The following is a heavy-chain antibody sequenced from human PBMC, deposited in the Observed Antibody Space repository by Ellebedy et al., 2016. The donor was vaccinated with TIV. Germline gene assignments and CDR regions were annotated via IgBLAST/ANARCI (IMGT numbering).Heavy chain of an antibody. CDR2: ISWNSGSI. CDR3: AAAAGTGNWFNP. D-gene: IGHD6-13*01. V-gene: IGHV3-9*01. J-gene: IGHJ5*02. CDR1: GFTFADYA. Sequence: GGSLRLXCAASGFTFADYAMHWVRQAPGKGLEWVSGISWNSGSIGYADSVKGRFTISRDNAKNSLYLQMNSLRAEDTALYYCAAAAGTGNWFNPWGQGTLVTVSS.